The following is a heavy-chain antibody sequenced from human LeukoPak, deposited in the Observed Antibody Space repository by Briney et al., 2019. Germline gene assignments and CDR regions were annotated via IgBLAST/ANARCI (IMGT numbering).Heavy chain of an antibody. Sequence: ASVKVSCKASGGTFNNYAITWVRQAPGQGLEWMGRIIPIFDIVNYTQKFQGRVTITADTITNTAYMELSSLRSEDTAVYFCARAPAGMDVWGQGTTVIVSS. CDR1: GGTFNNYA. J-gene: IGHJ6*02. CDR2: IIPIFDIV. D-gene: IGHD1-14*01. CDR3: ARAPAGMDV. V-gene: IGHV1-69*04.